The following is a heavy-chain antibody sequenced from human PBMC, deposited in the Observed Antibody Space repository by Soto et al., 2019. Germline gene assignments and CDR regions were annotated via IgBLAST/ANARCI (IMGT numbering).Heavy chain of an antibody. Sequence: PGGSLRLSCAASGFSVSNFFMTWVRQAPGKGLEWVSVIYDGGRTFYADSVKGRFTISRDNSKNTVHLQMNTLRAEDTAVYYCARGIDDNGYYLEPWGQGTLVTVSS. D-gene: IGHD3-3*01. CDR2: IYDGGRT. CDR1: GFSVSNFF. J-gene: IGHJ5*02. CDR3: ARGIDDNGYYLEP. V-gene: IGHV3-53*01.